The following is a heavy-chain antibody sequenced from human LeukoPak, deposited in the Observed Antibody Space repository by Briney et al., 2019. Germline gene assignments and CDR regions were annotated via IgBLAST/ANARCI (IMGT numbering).Heavy chain of an antibody. CDR2: IYYSGST. CDR3: ARRYYDFWSGCYYFDY. J-gene: IGHJ4*02. V-gene: IGHV4-59*08. D-gene: IGHD3-3*01. Sequence: SETLSLTCTVSGGSISSYYWSWIRQPPGKGLEWIGYIYYSGSTNYNPSLKSRVTISVDTSKNQFSLKLSSVTAADTAVYYCARRYYDFWSGCYYFDYWGQGTLVTVSS. CDR1: GGSISSYY.